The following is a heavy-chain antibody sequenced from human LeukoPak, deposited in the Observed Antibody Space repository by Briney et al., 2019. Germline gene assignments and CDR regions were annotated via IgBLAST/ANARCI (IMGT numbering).Heavy chain of an antibody. Sequence: SQTLSLTCAISGDSVSSKSAAWNWIRQSPSRGLEWLGRTYYRSKWSSGYAESVKSRITINPDTSKNQFSLQLKSVTPEDTAVYYCARHAASSYDFWSDNWFDPWGQGTLVTVSS. J-gene: IGHJ5*02. D-gene: IGHD3-3*01. CDR3: ARHAASSYDFWSDNWFDP. CDR1: GDSVSSKSAA. CDR2: TYYRSKWSS. V-gene: IGHV6-1*01.